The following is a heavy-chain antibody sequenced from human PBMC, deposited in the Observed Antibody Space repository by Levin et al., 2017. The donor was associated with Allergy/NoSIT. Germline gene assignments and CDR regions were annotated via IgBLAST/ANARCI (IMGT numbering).Heavy chain of an antibody. CDR2: IIPILGIA. CDR1: GGTFSSYT. J-gene: IGHJ5*02. V-gene: IGHV1-69*02. Sequence: GASVKVSCKASGGTFSSYTISWVRQAPGQGLEWMGRIIPILGIANYAQKFQGRVTITADKSTSTAYMELSSLRSEDTAVYYCARGDNVEMATITHNWFDPWGQGTLVTVSS. D-gene: IGHD5-24*01. CDR3: ARGDNVEMATITHNWFDP.